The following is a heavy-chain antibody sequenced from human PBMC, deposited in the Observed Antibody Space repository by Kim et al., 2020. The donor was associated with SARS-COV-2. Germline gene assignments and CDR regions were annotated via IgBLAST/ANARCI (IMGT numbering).Heavy chain of an antibody. Sequence: SETLSLTCAVYGGSFSGYYWSWIRQPPGKGLEWIGEINHSGSTNYNPSLKSRVTISVDTSKNQFSLKLSSVTAADTAVYYCARSLHYDYVWGSYRYRGWYFDLWGRGTLVTVSS. CDR2: INHSGST. J-gene: IGHJ2*01. V-gene: IGHV4-34*01. CDR1: GGSFSGYY. CDR3: ARSLHYDYVWGSYRYRGWYFDL. D-gene: IGHD3-16*02.